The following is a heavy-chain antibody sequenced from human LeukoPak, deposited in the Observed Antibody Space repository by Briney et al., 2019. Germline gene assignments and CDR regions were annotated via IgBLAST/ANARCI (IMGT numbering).Heavy chain of an antibody. CDR3: ATDYYDRSGAYTVDY. D-gene: IGHD3-22*01. Sequence: QPGGSLRLSCVASGFTFRDYALSWVREAPGKGLEWVSEISGSGAPTQYADSVKGRFTISRDNYKNTVYLQMDSLRAEDTAVYYCATDYYDRSGAYTVDYWGQGTLVTVSS. J-gene: IGHJ4*02. CDR2: ISGSGAPT. V-gene: IGHV3-23*01. CDR1: GFTFRDYA.